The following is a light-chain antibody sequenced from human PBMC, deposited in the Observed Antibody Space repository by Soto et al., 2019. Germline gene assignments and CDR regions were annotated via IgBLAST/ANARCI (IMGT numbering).Light chain of an antibody. CDR3: MQGTHSPFT. CDR1: QSLVYSDGNTY. J-gene: IGKJ3*01. V-gene: IGKV2-30*01. CDR2: KVS. Sequence: DAVMTQSPLSLPVTLGQPASISCRSSQSLVYSDGNTYLNWFQQRPGQSPRRLIYKVSNRDSGVPDRFSGSGSGTDFTLKISRVEAEDVGVYYCMQGTHSPFTFGPGTKVDIK.